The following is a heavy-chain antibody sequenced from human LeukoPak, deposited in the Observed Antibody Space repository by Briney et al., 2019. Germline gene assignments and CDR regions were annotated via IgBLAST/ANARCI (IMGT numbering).Heavy chain of an antibody. CDR3: VKGWGDY. Sequence: PGGSLRLSCAASGFTFSSYGMHWVRQAPGKGLEWVAFISYDGSYENSADSVKGRFTISRDNSKNTLYLQMNSLRVDDTAVYFCVKGWGDYWGQGILVTVSS. D-gene: IGHD7-27*01. CDR2: ISYDGSYE. CDR1: GFTFSSYG. J-gene: IGHJ4*02. V-gene: IGHV3-30*03.